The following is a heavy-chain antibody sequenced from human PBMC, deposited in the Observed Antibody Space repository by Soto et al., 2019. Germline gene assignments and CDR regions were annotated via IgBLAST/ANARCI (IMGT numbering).Heavy chain of an antibody. Sequence: PSETLSLTCTVSGGSISSGDYYWSWIRQPPGKGLEWIGYIYYSGSTYYNPSLKSRVTISVDTSKNQFSLKLSSVTAADTAVYYCAREGYSYGEYYGMDVWGQGTTVTVSS. CDR3: AREGYSYGEYYGMDV. V-gene: IGHV4-30-4*01. CDR1: GGSISSGDYY. D-gene: IGHD5-18*01. CDR2: IYYSGST. J-gene: IGHJ6*02.